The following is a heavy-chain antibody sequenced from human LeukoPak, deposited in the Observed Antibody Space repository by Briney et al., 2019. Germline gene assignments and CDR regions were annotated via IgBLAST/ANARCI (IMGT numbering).Heavy chain of an antibody. Sequence: PSETLSLTCTVSGGSISSYYWSWIRQPPGKGLEWIGYIYYSGSTNYNPSLKSRVTMSVDTSKNQFSLKLSSVTAADTAVYYCAGRLLWFGDQNPYFDYWGQGTLVTVSS. CDR3: AGRLLWFGDQNPYFDY. CDR1: GGSISSYY. V-gene: IGHV4-59*12. CDR2: IYYSGST. D-gene: IGHD3-10*01. J-gene: IGHJ4*02.